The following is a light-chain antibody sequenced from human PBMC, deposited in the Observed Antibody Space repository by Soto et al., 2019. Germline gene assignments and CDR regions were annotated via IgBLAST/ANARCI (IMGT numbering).Light chain of an antibody. CDR2: GGS. CDR1: QSVSDNY. J-gene: IGKJ2*01. Sequence: EVVLTHSPGTLSLSPGERATLSCSSSQSVSDNYLVWYQQKPGQAPSLLSSGGSSRATGVPDRFSASGSGADFTLIISSLEPGDSAVYYCQQYDKSPFTFGQGTKVDIK. CDR3: QQYDKSPFT. V-gene: IGKV3-20*01.